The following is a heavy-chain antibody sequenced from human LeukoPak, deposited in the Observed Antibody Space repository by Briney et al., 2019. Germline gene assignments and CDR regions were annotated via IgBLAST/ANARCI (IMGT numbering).Heavy chain of an antibody. CDR2: ISYDGSNK. D-gene: IGHD6-13*01. Sequence: GGSLRLSCAASGFTFSSYGMHWVRQAPGKGLEWVAVISYDGSNKYYADSVKGRFTISRDNAKNTLYLQMNSLRAEDTAVYYCARDGVAAAANDAFDIWGQGTMVTVSS. J-gene: IGHJ3*02. CDR3: ARDGVAAAANDAFDI. CDR1: GFTFSSYG. V-gene: IGHV3-30*03.